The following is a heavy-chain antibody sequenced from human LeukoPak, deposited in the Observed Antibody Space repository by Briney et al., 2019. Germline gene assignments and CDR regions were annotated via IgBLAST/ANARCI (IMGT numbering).Heavy chain of an antibody. V-gene: IGHV4-39*01. Sequence: PSETLSLTCTVSGDSVNNNHYYWAWIRQPPGKGLEWIGSIYYGGTTYYNPSLGSRVTMSVDTSENQLSLKLTSVSAADTALYYCARNSPVYWNFDLWGRGTLVSVSS. CDR2: IYYGGTT. CDR1: GDSVNNNHYY. J-gene: IGHJ2*01. CDR3: ARNSPVYWNFDL. D-gene: IGHD2/OR15-2a*01.